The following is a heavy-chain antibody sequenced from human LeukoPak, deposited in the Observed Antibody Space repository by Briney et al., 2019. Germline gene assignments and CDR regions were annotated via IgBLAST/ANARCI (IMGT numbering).Heavy chain of an antibody. CDR1: HGSISSYY. CDR3: ARGRITIFGVVTPHFDY. J-gene: IGHJ4*02. Sequence: SETLSLTCTVSHGSISSYYWSWIRQPPGKGLEWIAYIHDSTNTNYNPYLKSRVTISVETSTNQVSLKLGSVTAAVPAADCGARGRITIFGVVTPHFDYWGQGNLVSVSS. CDR2: IHDSTNT. V-gene: IGHV4-59*01. D-gene: IGHD3-3*01.